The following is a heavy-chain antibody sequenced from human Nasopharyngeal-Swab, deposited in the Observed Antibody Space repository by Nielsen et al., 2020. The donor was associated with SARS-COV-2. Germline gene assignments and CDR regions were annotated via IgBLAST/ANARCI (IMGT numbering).Heavy chain of an antibody. D-gene: IGHD3-10*01. Sequence: SVQVSCKASGGTFSSYAISWVRQAPGQGLEWMGGIIPIFGTANYAQKFQGRVTITADESTSTAYMELSSLRSEDTAVYYCARALVRGVKQYYYYYMDVWGKGTTVTVSS. CDR1: GGTFSSYA. J-gene: IGHJ6*03. V-gene: IGHV1-69*13. CDR3: ARALVRGVKQYYYYYMDV. CDR2: IIPIFGTA.